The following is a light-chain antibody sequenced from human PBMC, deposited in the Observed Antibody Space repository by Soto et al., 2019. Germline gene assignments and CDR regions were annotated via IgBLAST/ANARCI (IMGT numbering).Light chain of an antibody. CDR1: QGIGNN. J-gene: IGKJ1*01. CDR2: AAS. CDR3: QKYDSVPWT. Sequence: DIQMTQSPSSLSASVGDRVTITCRASQGIGNNLAWYQQKPGKVPNLLIYAASTLHSGVPYRFRDSGAGTGFTPTIRSLQPEDVATCSCQKYDSVPWTFGQGTKV. V-gene: IGKV1-27*01.